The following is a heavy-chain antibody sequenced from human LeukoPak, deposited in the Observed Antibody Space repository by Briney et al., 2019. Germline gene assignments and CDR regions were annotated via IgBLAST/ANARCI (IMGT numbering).Heavy chain of an antibody. CDR1: GYTFTSYG. Sequence: ASVNVSCKASGYTFTSYGISWVRQAPGQGLEWMGWISAYNGNTNYAQKLQGRVTMTTDTSTSTAYMELRSLRSDDTAVYYCARWEQQLVPGYDDYWGQGTLVTVSS. J-gene: IGHJ4*02. D-gene: IGHD6-13*01. CDR3: ARWEQQLVPGYDDY. CDR2: ISAYNGNT. V-gene: IGHV1-18*01.